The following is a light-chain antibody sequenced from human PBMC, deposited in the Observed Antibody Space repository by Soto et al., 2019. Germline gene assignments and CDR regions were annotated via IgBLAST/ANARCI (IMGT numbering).Light chain of an antibody. V-gene: IGKV1-5*01. CDR3: QQYNSYSPWT. Sequence: DIQMTQSPSTLSASVGDRVSITCRASQSISSWLACYQQKPGKAPKLLIYDASSLESGVPSRFSGSGSGTEFTLTIRSLQPDDFATYYCQQYNSYSPWTFGQGTTGDNK. CDR2: DAS. J-gene: IGKJ1*01. CDR1: QSISSW.